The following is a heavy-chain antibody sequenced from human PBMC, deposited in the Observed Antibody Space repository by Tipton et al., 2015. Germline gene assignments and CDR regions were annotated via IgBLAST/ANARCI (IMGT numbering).Heavy chain of an antibody. CDR1: GYSFTSYW. J-gene: IGHJ3*02. D-gene: IGHD3-22*01. CDR2: IYPGDSET. Sequence: QLVQSGAEVKKPGESLKISCKGSGYSFTSYWIGWVRQMPGKGLEWMGIIYPGDSETRYSPSFQGQVTISADKSISTAYLQWSSLKASDTAMYYCARHVSVYYDTHGSDALDIWAQGTMVTVSS. CDR3: ARHVSVYYDTHGSDALDI. V-gene: IGHV5-51*01.